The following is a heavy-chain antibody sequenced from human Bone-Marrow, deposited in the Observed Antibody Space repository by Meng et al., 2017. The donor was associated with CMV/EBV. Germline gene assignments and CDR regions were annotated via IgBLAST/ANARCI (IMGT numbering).Heavy chain of an antibody. V-gene: IGHV3-23*01. CDR1: GFTFSSYS. J-gene: IGHJ4*02. CDR2: ISGSGGST. Sequence: GESLKISCAASGFTFSSYSMNWVRQAPGKGLEWVSAISGSGGSTYYADSVKGRFTISRDNSKNTLYLQMNSLRAEDTAVYYCARDTTELWFGEFSYWGQGTLVTVSS. D-gene: IGHD3-10*01. CDR3: ARDTTELWFGEFSY.